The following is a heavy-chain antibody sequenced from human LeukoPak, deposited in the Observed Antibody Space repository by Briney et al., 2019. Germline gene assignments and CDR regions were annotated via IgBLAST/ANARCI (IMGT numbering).Heavy chain of an antibody. CDR2: ISGSGGGT. CDR1: GFTFSNYA. D-gene: IGHD6-19*01. Sequence: GGSLRLSCAASGFTFSNYAMSWVRQAPGRGLEWVSAISGSGGGTYYADSVKGRFTISRDNSKNTLFLQMNNLRAEDTAVYYCAKSPLAVAGTGNWFDPWGQGTLVTVSS. V-gene: IGHV3-23*01. J-gene: IGHJ5*02. CDR3: AKSPLAVAGTGNWFDP.